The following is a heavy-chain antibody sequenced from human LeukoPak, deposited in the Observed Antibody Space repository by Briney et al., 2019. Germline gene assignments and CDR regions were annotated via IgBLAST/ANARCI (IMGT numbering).Heavy chain of an antibody. Sequence: TSGGSLRLSCAASGYTFSSYSMNWVRQAPGKGLEWVSSISSSSSYIYYADSVKGRFTISRDNAKNSLYLQMNSLRAEDTAVYYCARDREVVGIAAAGTIFDYWGQGTLVTVSS. V-gene: IGHV3-21*01. D-gene: IGHD6-13*01. CDR1: GYTFSSYS. CDR2: ISSSSSYI. J-gene: IGHJ4*02. CDR3: ARDREVVGIAAAGTIFDY.